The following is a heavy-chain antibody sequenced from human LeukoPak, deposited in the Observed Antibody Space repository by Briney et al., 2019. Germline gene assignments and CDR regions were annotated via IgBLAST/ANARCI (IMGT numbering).Heavy chain of an antibody. CDR3: ARDFGYYDFWSGYYIRQDYYYGMDV. V-gene: IGHV3-23*01. D-gene: IGHD3-3*01. J-gene: IGHJ6*02. Sequence: GGSLRLSCAASGFTFSSYAMSWVRQAPGKGLEWVSGISGSGGSTYYADSVKGRFTISRDNAKNTLYLQMNSLRAEDTAVYYCARDFGYYDFWSGYYIRQDYYYGMDVWGQGTTVTVSS. CDR2: ISGSGGST. CDR1: GFTFSSYA.